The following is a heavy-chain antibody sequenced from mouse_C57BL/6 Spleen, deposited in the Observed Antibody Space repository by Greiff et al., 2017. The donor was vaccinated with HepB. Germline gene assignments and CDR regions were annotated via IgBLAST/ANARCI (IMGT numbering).Heavy chain of an antibody. CDR3: AREDYGSSYDYAMDY. CDR2: IDPANGNT. V-gene: IGHV14-3*01. CDR1: GFNIKNTY. D-gene: IGHD1-1*01. J-gene: IGHJ4*01. Sequence: VQLKESVAELVRPGASVKLSCTASGFNIKNTYMHWVKQRPEQGLEWIGRIDPANGNTKYAPKFQGKATITADTSSNTAYLQLSSLTSEDTAIYYCAREDYGSSYDYAMDYWGQGTSVTVSS.